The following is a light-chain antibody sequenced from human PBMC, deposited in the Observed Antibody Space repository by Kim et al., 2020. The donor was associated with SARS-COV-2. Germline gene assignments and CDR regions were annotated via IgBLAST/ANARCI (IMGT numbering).Light chain of an antibody. CDR2: GKY. J-gene: IGLJ2*01. V-gene: IGLV3-19*01. CDR1: SLRSYF. Sequence: SSELTQDPAVSVALGQTATLTCQGDSLRSYFASWYQKKPGQAPVLVIFGKYNRPSGIPDRFSGSSSGNTASLTITGAQAEDEADYYCYSRDNSGNNGVFGGGTKVTVL. CDR3: YSRDNSGNNGV.